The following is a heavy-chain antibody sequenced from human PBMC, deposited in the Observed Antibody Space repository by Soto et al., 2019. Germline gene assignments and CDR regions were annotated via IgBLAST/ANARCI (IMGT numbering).Heavy chain of an antibody. V-gene: IGHV4-39*01. CDR3: ARHVRDSRSLSGRYYYDY. Sequence: QLRLQESGPGLVKPSETLSLTCTVSGASISSDGFYWGWIRQPPGKGLEWIGSIYYNGDTFHNPSLKSRVTMYVDTSKNTFSLNLRSVTAADTAVYYCARHVRDSRSLSGRYYYDYWGQGSLVTVSS. CDR2: IYYNGDT. CDR1: GASISSDGFY. J-gene: IGHJ4*02. D-gene: IGHD6-6*01.